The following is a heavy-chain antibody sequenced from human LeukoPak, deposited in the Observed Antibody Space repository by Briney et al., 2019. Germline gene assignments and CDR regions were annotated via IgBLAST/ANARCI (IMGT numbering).Heavy chain of an antibody. CDR3: ARTCSGTSCADFDY. D-gene: IGHD2-2*01. V-gene: IGHV1-69*13. J-gene: IGHJ4*02. Sequence: ASVKVSCKASGGTFSSYAISWVRQAPGQGLEWMGGIIPIFGTANYAQKFQGRVTITADESTSTAYMELSSLRSEDTAVYYCARTCSGTSCADFDYWGQGTLVTVSS. CDR2: IIPIFGTA. CDR1: GGTFSSYA.